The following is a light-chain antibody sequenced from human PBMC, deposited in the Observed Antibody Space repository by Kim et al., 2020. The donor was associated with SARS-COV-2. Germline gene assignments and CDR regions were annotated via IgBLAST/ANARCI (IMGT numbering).Light chain of an antibody. V-gene: IGLV2-14*03. CDR1: SSDVGGYNF. J-gene: IGLJ3*02. Sequence: GQSITISCTGTSSDVGGYNFVSWFQQHPGKAPKLMIYDVNNRPSGVSNRFSGSKSANTASLTISGLQAEDEADYFCSSHTSSSTLVFGGGTQLTVL. CDR2: DVN. CDR3: SSHTSSSTLV.